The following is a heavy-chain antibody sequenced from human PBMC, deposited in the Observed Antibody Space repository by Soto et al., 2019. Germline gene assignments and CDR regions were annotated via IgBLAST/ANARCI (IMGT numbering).Heavy chain of an antibody. V-gene: IGHV1-46*03. CDR1: GYTLSSYY. J-gene: IGHJ4*02. CDR3: ARASVSGRRFDY. D-gene: IGHD6-19*01. Sequence: QVQLVQSGAEVKKPGASVKASCKASGYTLSSYYMHWVRQAPGQGLEWMGIINTSGGSTTYAQKFQGRXXMXRAXSTSTVYMELSSLTSEDTAVYYCARASVSGRRFDYWGEGTLVTVSS. CDR2: INTSGGST.